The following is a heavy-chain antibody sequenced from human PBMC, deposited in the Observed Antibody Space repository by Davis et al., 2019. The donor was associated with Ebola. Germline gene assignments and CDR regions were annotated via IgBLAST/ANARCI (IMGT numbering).Heavy chain of an antibody. CDR2: INHSGST. CDR3: ARRDSSGYYLDY. CDR1: GGSFSGYY. V-gene: IGHV4-34*01. J-gene: IGHJ4*02. D-gene: IGHD3-22*01. Sequence: PSETLSLTCAVYGGSFSGYYWSWIRQPPGKGLEWIGEINHSGSTNYNPSLKSRVTISVDTSKNQFSLKLSSVTAADTAVYYCARRDSSGYYLDYWGQGTLVTVSS.